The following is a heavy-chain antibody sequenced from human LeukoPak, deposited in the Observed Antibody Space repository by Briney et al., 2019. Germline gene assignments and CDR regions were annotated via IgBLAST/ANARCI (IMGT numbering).Heavy chain of an antibody. V-gene: IGHV1-18*01. CDR2: ISAYNGNT. J-gene: IGHJ4*02. D-gene: IGHD3-10*01. CDR3: AREWDGSGSYYFRSDY. CDR1: GYTFTSYG. Sequence: ASVTLSCTASGYTFTSYGISWVRQAPGQGLEWMGWISAYNGNTNYAQKLQGRVTMPTATSTSTAYMQLRSLRSDDTAVYYCAREWDGSGSYYFRSDYWGQGTLVTVSS.